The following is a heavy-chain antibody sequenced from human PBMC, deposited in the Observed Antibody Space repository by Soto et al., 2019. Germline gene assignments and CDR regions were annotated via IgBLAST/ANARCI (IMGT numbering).Heavy chain of an antibody. CDR3: ARSQGSSTSLEIYYYYYYGMDV. D-gene: IGHD2-2*01. J-gene: IGHJ6*02. Sequence: ASVKVSCKASGYTFTSYDINWGRQATGQGLEWMGWMNPNSGNTGYAQKFQGRVTMTRNTSISTAYMELSSLRSEDTAVYYCARSQGSSTSLEIYYYYYYGMDVCGQGTTVTVSS. CDR2: MNPNSGNT. CDR1: GYTFTSYD. V-gene: IGHV1-8*01.